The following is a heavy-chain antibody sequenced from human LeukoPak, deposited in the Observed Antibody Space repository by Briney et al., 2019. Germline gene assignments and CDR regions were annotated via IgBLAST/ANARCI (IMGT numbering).Heavy chain of an antibody. CDR2: IKSKTDGGTT. D-gene: IGHD3-10*01. CDR1: GFTFSNAW. Sequence: PGGSLRLSCAASGFTFSNAWMSWVRQAPGKGLEWVGRIKSKTDGGTTDYAAPVKGRFTISRDDSKNTLYLQMNSLKTEDTAVYYCTTGKQDVLLWFGEPRPAEYFQHWGQGTLVTVSS. V-gene: IGHV3-15*01. CDR3: TTGKQDVLLWFGEPRPAEYFQH. J-gene: IGHJ1*01.